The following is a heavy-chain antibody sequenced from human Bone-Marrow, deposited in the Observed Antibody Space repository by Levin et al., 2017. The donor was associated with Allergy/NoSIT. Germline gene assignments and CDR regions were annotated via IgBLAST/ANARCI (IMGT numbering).Heavy chain of an antibody. D-gene: IGHD1/OR15-1a*01. CDR2: ISYSGIS. J-gene: IGHJ4*02. CDR3: ARVLTNTDSDYFDY. CDR1: GGSISSGGYY. V-gene: IGHV4-31*03. Sequence: SQTLSLTCTVSGGSISSGGYYWRWIRQHPGKGLEWIGYISYSGISYYTSSLKSRVTVSVDTSKNQFSLRLTSVTAADTAVYYCARVLTNTDSDYFDYWGQGTLVTVSS.